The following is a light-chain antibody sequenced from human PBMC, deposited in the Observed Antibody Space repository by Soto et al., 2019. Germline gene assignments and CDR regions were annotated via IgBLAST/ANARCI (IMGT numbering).Light chain of an antibody. V-gene: IGKV1-27*01. CDR3: QQYDNAPLT. CDR2: AAS. J-gene: IGKJ4*01. CDR1: QGVSSY. Sequence: DIQMTQSPSSLSASVGDIVTMSCRASQGVSSYLAWFQQKPGKVPKLLIYAASTLQSGVPSRFSGSGSGTDFTLTISSLQPDDVATYYCQQYDNAPLTFGGGTKVDIK.